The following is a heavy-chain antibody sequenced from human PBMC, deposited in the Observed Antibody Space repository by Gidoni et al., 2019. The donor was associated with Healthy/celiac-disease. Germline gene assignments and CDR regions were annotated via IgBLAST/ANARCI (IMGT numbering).Heavy chain of an antibody. J-gene: IGHJ3*02. CDR3: ARHYGYGGNFNDAFDI. V-gene: IGHV5-51*01. CDR2: SYPGDSHT. CDR1: W. Sequence: WVVCARQMPGQGLVWSGISYPGDSHTRDSPSFQVQVTISADKSSITAYLQWSSLKASDTSMYYCARHYGYGGNFNDAFDIWGQGTMVTVSS. D-gene: IGHD4-17*01.